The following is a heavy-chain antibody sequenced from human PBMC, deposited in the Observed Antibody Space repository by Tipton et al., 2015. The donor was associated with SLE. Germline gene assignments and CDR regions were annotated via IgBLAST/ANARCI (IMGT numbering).Heavy chain of an antibody. D-gene: IGHD6-19*01. CDR2: ISWNSGTV. V-gene: IGHV3-9*01. CDR1: GLTFDDYA. J-gene: IGHJ3*02. Sequence: RSLRLSCEASGLTFDDYAVHWVRQAPGKGLQWVSGISWNSGTVVYADSVKGRFTISRDNAKNSLYLQMDSLRAEDTALYYCVKDPRAYSSGWFSIWGQGTMVTVS. CDR3: VKDPRAYSSGWFSI.